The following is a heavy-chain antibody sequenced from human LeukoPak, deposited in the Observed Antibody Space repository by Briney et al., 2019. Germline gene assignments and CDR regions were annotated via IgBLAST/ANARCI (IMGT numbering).Heavy chain of an antibody. CDR2: INPNSGGT. J-gene: IGHJ6*02. CDR1: GYTFTGYY. D-gene: IGHD3-10*01. V-gene: IGHV1-2*02. CDR3: ARESSWFGELAIIAYYYYGMDV. Sequence: GASVTVSCKASGYTFTGYYMHWVRQAPGQGLEWMGWINPNSGGTNYAQKFQGRVTMTSDTSISTAYMELSRLRSDDTAVYYCARESSWFGELAIIAYYYYGMDVWGQGTTVTVSS.